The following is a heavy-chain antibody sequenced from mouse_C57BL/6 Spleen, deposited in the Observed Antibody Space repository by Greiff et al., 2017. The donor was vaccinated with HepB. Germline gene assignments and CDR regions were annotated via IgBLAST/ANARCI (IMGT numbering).Heavy chain of an antibody. J-gene: IGHJ4*01. Sequence: QVQLQQSGSELRSPGSSVKLSCKDFDSEVFPIAYMSWVRQKPGHGFEWIGGILPSIGRTIYGEKFEDKATLDADTLSNTAYLELNSLTSEDSAIYYCARGDYDGESRRYAMDYWGQGTSVTVSS. V-gene: IGHV15-2*01. CDR3: ARGDYDGESRRYAMDY. D-gene: IGHD2-4*01. CDR2: ILPSIGRT. CDR1: DSEVFPIAY.